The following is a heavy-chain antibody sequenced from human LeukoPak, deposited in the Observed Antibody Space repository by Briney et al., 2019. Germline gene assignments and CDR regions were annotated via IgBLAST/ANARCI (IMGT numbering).Heavy chain of an antibody. D-gene: IGHD1-1*01. J-gene: IGHJ4*02. CDR3: ARGGPIKYYWNLGY. Sequence: PSETLSLTCTVSGGSISSGGYYWSWIRQPPGKGLEWIGEINHSGSTNYNPSLKSRVTISVDTSKNQFSLKLSSVTAADTAVYYCARGGPIKYYWNLGYWGQGTLVTVSS. CDR2: INHSGST. V-gene: IGHV4-39*07. CDR1: GGSISSGGYY.